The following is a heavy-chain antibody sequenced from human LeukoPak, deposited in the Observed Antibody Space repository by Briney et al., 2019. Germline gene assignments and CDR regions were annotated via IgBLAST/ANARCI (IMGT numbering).Heavy chain of an antibody. V-gene: IGHV1-69*01. CDR3: ARIGDTAMARYYYYMDV. Sequence: ASVKVSCKASGGTFSSYAISWVRQAPGQGLEWMGGIIPIFGTANYAQKFQGRVTITADESTSTAYMELSSLRSEDTAVHYCARIGDTAMARYYYYMDVWGKGTTVTVSS. CDR2: IIPIFGTA. J-gene: IGHJ6*03. CDR1: GGTFSSYA. D-gene: IGHD5-18*01.